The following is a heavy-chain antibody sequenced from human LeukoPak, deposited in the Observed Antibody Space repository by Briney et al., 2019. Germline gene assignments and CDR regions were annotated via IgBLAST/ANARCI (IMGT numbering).Heavy chain of an antibody. Sequence: PSETLSLTCTVSGGSISSYYWSWIRQPPGKGLEWIGYIYYSGSTNYNPSLKSRVTISVDTSENQFSLRLSSVTAADTAVYYCARASYSYDINGWVPFDYRGQGTLVTVSS. V-gene: IGHV4-59*08. CDR1: GGSISSYY. CDR2: IYYSGST. J-gene: IGHJ4*02. D-gene: IGHD3-22*01. CDR3: ARASYSYDINGWVPFDY.